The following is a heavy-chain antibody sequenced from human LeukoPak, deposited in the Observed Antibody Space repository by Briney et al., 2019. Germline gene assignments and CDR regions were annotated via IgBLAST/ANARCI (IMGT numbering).Heavy chain of an antibody. D-gene: IGHD1-1*01. Sequence: PSETLSLTCTVSGGSISSYYWSWIRQPPGKGLEWIGYIYYSGSTNYNPSLKSRVTISVDTSKNQFSLKLSSVTAADTAVYYCARAAPGTLFDPWGQGTLVTVSS. V-gene: IGHV4-59*01. J-gene: IGHJ5*02. CDR3: ARAAPGTLFDP. CDR2: IYYSGST. CDR1: GGSISSYY.